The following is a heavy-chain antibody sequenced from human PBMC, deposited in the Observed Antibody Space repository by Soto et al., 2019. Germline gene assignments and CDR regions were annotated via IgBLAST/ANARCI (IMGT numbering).Heavy chain of an antibody. CDR2: IYSTGNT. Sequence: QLQLQESGPGLVKPSETLSLTCTVSGDSIRSSSYWGWIRQPPGKGLEWIGSIYSTGNTYYNPSLNSPFTISVDTSKNQFSLNVISVTAADTAVYYCRRSSRYSTDVWGQGTTVTVSS. CDR3: RRSSRYSTDV. D-gene: IGHD6-13*01. CDR1: GDSIRSSSY. J-gene: IGHJ6*02. V-gene: IGHV4-39*01.